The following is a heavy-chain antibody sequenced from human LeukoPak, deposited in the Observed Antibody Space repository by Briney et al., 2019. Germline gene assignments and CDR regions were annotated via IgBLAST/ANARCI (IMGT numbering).Heavy chain of an antibody. Sequence: GGSLRLSCAASGFTFSSYAMSWVRQAPGKGLEWVSAISGSGGSTYYADSVKGRFTISRDNSKNTLYLQMNSLRAEDTAVYYCARGDLYYDSSGYYPYYFDYWGQGTLVTVSS. V-gene: IGHV3-23*01. J-gene: IGHJ4*02. CDR1: GFTFSSYA. CDR2: ISGSGGST. CDR3: ARGDLYYDSSGYYPYYFDY. D-gene: IGHD3-22*01.